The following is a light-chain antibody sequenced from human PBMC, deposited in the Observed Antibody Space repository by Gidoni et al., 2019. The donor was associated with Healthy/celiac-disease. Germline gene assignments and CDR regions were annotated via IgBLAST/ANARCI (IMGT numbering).Light chain of an antibody. Sequence: IQMTQSPSSLSASVGDRVTFTCRASHSMSSYLHLYQHKPGKAPNLRIYAASSVQSGVPLRFKGRGSGTDFTLTISSRQPEDCATYFCQQSYSSPHTFXXXTKLEI. J-gene: IGKJ2*01. CDR2: AAS. CDR1: HSMSSY. CDR3: QQSYSSPHT. V-gene: IGKV1-39*01.